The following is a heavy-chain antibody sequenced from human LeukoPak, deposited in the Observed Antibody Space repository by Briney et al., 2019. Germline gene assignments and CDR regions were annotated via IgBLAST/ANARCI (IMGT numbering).Heavy chain of an antibody. CDR3: AKRRGLEVLYYYYMDV. CDR2: ISGSGGGT. D-gene: IGHD1-7*01. J-gene: IGHJ6*03. V-gene: IGHV3-23*01. CDR1: GFTFNSYP. Sequence: AGGSLTLSCAAYGFTFNSYPMTWLRQAPGQGLEWVSAISGSGGGTSFADPVKGRFTISRAISKNSMYLQMDRLRAEDTAVYYCAKRRGLEVLYYYYMDVWGKGTTVTVSS.